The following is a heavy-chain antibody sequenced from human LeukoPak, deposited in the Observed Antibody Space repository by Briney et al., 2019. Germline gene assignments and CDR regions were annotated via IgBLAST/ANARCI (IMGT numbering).Heavy chain of an antibody. Sequence: PSETLSLTCAVYGGSFSGYYWSWIRQPPGKGLEWIGEINHSGSTNYNPSLKSRVTISVDTSKNQFSLKLSSVTAADTAVYYCARVPRYYDFWSGYSRELFDYWGQGTLVTVSS. V-gene: IGHV4-34*01. CDR2: INHSGST. J-gene: IGHJ4*02. CDR1: GGSFSGYY. D-gene: IGHD3-3*01. CDR3: ARVPRYYDFWSGYSRELFDY.